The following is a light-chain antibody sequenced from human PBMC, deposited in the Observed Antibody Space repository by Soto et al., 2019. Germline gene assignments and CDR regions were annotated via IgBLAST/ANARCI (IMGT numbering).Light chain of an antibody. CDR2: GAS. J-gene: IGKJ1*01. V-gene: IGKV3-20*01. Sequence: EVVVTQSPGTLHLSPGERATLSCRASQSVSSSYLAWYQQKTGQAPRLLIYGASSRATGIPDRFSGSGSGTDFTLPSSRLEPEDFAVYYCRQYGSSLWTFGQGTKVEI. CDR1: QSVSSSY. CDR3: RQYGSSLWT.